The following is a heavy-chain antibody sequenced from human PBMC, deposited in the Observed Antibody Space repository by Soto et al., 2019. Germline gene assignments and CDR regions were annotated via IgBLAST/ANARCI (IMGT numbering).Heavy chain of an antibody. CDR3: AREVKDHRAFFAD. J-gene: IGHJ4*01. Sequence: QVQLVQSGAEVKRPGSSVKVACKASGGTFSNYAINWVRQAPGHGLQWMGDIAPMFGKANYAQKFTGRVPITGDESTSTADIYVRLLDSAGPALNSCAREVKDHRAFFADWG. CDR1: GGTFSNYA. V-gene: IGHV1-69*01. D-gene: IGHD3-3*02. CDR2: IAPMFGKA.